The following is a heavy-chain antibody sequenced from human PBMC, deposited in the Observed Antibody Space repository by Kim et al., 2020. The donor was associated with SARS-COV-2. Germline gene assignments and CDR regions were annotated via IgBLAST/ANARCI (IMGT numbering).Heavy chain of an antibody. CDR3: RRENFLYFDL. Sequence: GGSLRLSCAASGFTFSLYSMTWVRQAPGKGLEWISHINRTSSTIYYADSVKGRLTISRDNAKNSLYLQMNSLRAEDTAIYYCRRENFLYFDLWGRGTLV. CDR1: GFTFSLYS. CDR2: INRTSSTI. V-gene: IGHV3-48*04. J-gene: IGHJ2*01. D-gene: IGHD1-7*01.